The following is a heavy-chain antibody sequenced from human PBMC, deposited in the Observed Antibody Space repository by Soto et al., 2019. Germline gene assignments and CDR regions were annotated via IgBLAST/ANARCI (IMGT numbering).Heavy chain of an antibody. CDR3: LRKPLRDSAAVFLDH. J-gene: IGHJ4*02. CDR2: ISVSGNII. CDR1: GFTFSTYE. V-gene: IGHV3-48*03. Sequence: PGGALRLSCAASGFTFSTYEFNWVRQAPGRGLEWISYISVSGNIIKYAESVKGRFTISRDNADNSLHLHMSNLRVDDTALYFSLRKPLRDSAAVFLDHWGPGTPAGASS.